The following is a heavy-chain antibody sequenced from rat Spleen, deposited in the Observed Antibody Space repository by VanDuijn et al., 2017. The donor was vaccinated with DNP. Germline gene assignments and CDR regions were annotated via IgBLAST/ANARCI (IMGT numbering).Heavy chain of an antibody. CDR1: GFTFSDYN. D-gene: IGHD5-1*01. J-gene: IGHJ4*01. CDR2: INTDGGST. Sequence: EVQLVESGGGLVQPGRSLKLSCAASGFTFSDYNMAWVRQAPKKGLEWVATINTDGGSTYYPASVKGRFTISRDNAENTVYLQMNSLRSEETATYYCARVQLGYYALDAWGQGTSVSVSS. CDR3: ARVQLGYYALDA. V-gene: IGHV5-7*01.